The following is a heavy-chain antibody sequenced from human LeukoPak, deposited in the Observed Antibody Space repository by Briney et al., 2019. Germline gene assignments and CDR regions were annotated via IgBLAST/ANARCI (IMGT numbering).Heavy chain of an antibody. D-gene: IGHD3-22*01. J-gene: IGHJ5*02. Sequence: GASVKVSCKASGGTFSSYAISWVGQAPGQGLEWMGGIIPIFGTANYAQKFQGRVTITADKSTSTAYMELSSLRSEDTAVYYCARKVPNDSSGYYYRGQFDPWGQGTLVTVSS. CDR1: GGTFSSYA. CDR3: ARKVPNDSSGYYYRGQFDP. CDR2: IIPIFGTA. V-gene: IGHV1-69*06.